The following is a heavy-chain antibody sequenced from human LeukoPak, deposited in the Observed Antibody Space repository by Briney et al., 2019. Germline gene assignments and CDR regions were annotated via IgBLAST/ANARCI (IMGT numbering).Heavy chain of an antibody. CDR2: IHHSGSA. CDR3: VRDRGELSYSHDY. Sequence: PGGSLRLSCAASGFTFSSYWMSWVRQPPGKGLEWIGEIHHSGSANYNPSLKSRVTISLDTSENQFSLRLSSVTAADTAVYYCVRDRGELSYSHDYWGQGTLVTVSS. D-gene: IGHD3-10*01. V-gene: IGHV4-4*02. J-gene: IGHJ4*02. CDR1: GFTFSSYW.